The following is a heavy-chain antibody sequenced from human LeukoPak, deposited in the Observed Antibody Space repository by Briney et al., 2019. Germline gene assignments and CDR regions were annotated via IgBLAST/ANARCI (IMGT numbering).Heavy chain of an antibody. Sequence: ASVKVSCKASGYTFTSYDINWVRQATGQGLEWMGWMNPNSGNTGHAQKFQGRVTMTRNTSISTAYMELSSLRSEDTAVYYCARVGRWFGELYIDYWGQGTLVTVSS. CDR1: GYTFTSYD. D-gene: IGHD3-10*01. J-gene: IGHJ4*02. CDR2: MNPNSGNT. V-gene: IGHV1-8*01. CDR3: ARVGRWFGELYIDY.